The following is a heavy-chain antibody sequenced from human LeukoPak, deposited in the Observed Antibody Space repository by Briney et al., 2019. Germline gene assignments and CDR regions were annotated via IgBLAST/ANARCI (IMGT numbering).Heavy chain of an antibody. J-gene: IGHJ5*02. V-gene: IGHV1-69*01. CDR3: AREIGVQLWLRNNWFDP. D-gene: IGHD5-18*01. CDR1: GGTFSSYA. CDR2: IIPIFGTA. Sequence: SVKASCKASGGTFSSYAISWVRQAPGQGLEWMGGIIPIFGTANYAQKFQGRVTITADESTSTAYMELSSLRSEDTAVYYCAREIGVQLWLRNNWFDPWGQGTLVTVSS.